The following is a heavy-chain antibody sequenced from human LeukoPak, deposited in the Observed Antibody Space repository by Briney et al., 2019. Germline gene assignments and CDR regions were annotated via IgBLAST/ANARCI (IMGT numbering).Heavy chain of an antibody. CDR1: GFTVSSNY. CDR2: IYSGGST. Sequence: PGGSLRLSCAASGFTVSSNYMSWVRQAPGKGLEWVSVIYSGGSTYYADSVKGRFTISRDNSKNTLYLQMNSLRAEDTAVYCCARGLHGFGLFLDYWGQGTLVSVSS. J-gene: IGHJ4*02. D-gene: IGHD2-21*01. V-gene: IGHV3-66*01. CDR3: ARGLHGFGLFLDY.